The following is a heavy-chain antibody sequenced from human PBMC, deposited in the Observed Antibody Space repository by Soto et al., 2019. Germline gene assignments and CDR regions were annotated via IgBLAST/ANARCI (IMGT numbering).Heavy chain of an antibody. CDR1: GGTFSTYT. J-gene: IGHJ6*02. D-gene: IGHD6-19*01. V-gene: IGHV1-69*02. CDR3: ARAPAYSSGSQINYVMDV. CDR2: VIPILNMA. Sequence: SVKVSCKASGGTFSTYTISWVRQAPGQGLEWMGRVIPILNMANYAQKFQGRVTITADKSTSTAYMILSSLRSEDTAVYYCARAPAYSSGSQINYVMDVCGQGTTVTVS.